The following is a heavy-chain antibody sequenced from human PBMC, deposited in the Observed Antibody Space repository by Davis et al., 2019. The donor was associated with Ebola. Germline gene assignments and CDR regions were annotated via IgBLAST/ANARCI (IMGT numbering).Heavy chain of an antibody. Sequence: PGGSLRLSCVGSGFTFSSFAMHWVRQAPGKGLEWVAVILYDGNNKYYTDSVEGRFTISRDNPKNTLYLQMNSLRAEDTAIYFCVGLRFTYISGWYYIDYWGQGTLVSVSS. V-gene: IGHV3-30-3*01. J-gene: IGHJ4*02. D-gene: IGHD6-19*01. CDR1: GFTFSSFA. CDR3: VGLRFTYISGWYYIDY. CDR2: ILYDGNNK.